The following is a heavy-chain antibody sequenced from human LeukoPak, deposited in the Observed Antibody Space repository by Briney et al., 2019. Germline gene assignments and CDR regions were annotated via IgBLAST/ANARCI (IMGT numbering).Heavy chain of an antibody. Sequence: SSVTVSCKASGGTFSSYTISWVRQAPGQGLEWMGRIIPILGIANYAQKFQGRVTITADNSTSTAYMELSTLRSEDTAVYYCARLGGGNDYWGQGTLVTVSS. V-gene: IGHV1-69*02. J-gene: IGHJ4*02. CDR2: IIPILGIA. D-gene: IGHD4-23*01. CDR3: ARLGGGNDY. CDR1: GGTFSSYT.